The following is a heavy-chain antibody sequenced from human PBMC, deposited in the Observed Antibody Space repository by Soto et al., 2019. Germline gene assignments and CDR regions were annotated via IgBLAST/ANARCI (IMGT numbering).Heavy chain of an antibody. CDR2: IDWADDK. CDR1: GFSITTRAMC. J-gene: IGHJ5*02. V-gene: IGHV2-70*12. CDR3: AHRLPSYYDQFDP. D-gene: IGHD3-22*01. Sequence: SGPTLVNPTQTLTLTCTFSGFSITTRAMCVSWIRQPPGKALEWLALIDWADDKYYSTSLKTRLTISKDTSKNQVVLTMTNVDPVDTATYYCAHRLPSYYDQFDPWGQGTLVTVSS.